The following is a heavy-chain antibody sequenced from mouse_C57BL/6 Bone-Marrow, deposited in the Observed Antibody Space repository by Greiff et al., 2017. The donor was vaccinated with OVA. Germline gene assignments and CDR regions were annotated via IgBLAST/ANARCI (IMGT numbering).Heavy chain of an antibody. CDR1: GYTFTSYW. J-gene: IGHJ4*01. Sequence: QVQLQQPGAELVMPGASVKLSCKASGYTFTSYWMHWVKQRPGQGLEWIGEIDPSDSYTNYNQKFKGKSTLTVDKSSSTAYMQLSSLTSEDSAVYYGAREATFYYAMDYWGQGTSVTVSS. CDR3: AREATFYYAMDY. CDR2: IDPSDSYT. D-gene: IGHD3-2*02. V-gene: IGHV1-69*01.